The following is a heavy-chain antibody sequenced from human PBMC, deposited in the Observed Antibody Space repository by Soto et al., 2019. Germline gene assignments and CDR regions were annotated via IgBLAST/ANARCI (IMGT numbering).Heavy chain of an antibody. J-gene: IGHJ4*02. V-gene: IGHV4-59*01. CDR3: ARGTTIFGVVRPLPFDY. CDR2: IFYTGIT. Sequence: QVPLQESGPGLVKPSETLSLACTVSGASISSYYWSWIRQPPGKGLEWIGSIFYTGITNYYPSLNSRVTISIDASKNQFSLKLTSVTAADTAVYYCARGTTIFGVVRPLPFDYWGQGTRVTVAS. CDR1: GASISSYY. D-gene: IGHD3-3*01.